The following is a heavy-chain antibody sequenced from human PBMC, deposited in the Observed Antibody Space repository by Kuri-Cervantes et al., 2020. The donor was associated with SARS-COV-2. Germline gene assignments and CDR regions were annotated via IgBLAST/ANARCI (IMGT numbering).Heavy chain of an antibody. CDR1: SGSISSYY. D-gene: IGHD3-16*01. CDR3: ARGVPVRGSIPVGAGTFDY. Sequence: ESLKISCTVSSGSISSYYWSWIRQPAGKGLEWIGRIYTSGSTNYNPSLKSRVTMSVDTSKNQFSLKLSSVTAADTAVYYCARGVPVRGSIPVGAGTFDYWGQGTLVTVSS. J-gene: IGHJ4*02. V-gene: IGHV4-4*07. CDR2: IYTSGST.